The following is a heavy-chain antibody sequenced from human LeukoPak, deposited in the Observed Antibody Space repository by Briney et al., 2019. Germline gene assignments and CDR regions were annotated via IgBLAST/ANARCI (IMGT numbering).Heavy chain of an antibody. V-gene: IGHV3-23*01. CDR2: ISASGGDT. CDR1: GFSFSTYS. J-gene: IGHJ3*02. CDR3: AKDLTYAFDI. Sequence: PGGSLRLSCAASGFSFSTYSFSWVRQAPGKGLEWVSGISASGGDTFYADSVKGRFTISRDNSKNTLSLQMNSLRVEDTAIYYCAKDLTYAFDIWGQGTMVTVSS.